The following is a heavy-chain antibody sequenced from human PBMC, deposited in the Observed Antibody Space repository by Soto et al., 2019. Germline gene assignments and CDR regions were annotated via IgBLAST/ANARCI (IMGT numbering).Heavy chain of an antibody. D-gene: IGHD4-17*01. CDR2: INHSRST. CDR1: GGSFSGYY. V-gene: IGHV4-34*01. Sequence: PSETLSLTCAVYGGSFSGYYWSWIRQPPGKGLEWIGEINHSRSTNYNPSLKSRVTISVDTSKNQFSLRLSSVTAADTAVYYCARGNDYGDYSRESTFDYWGQGTLVTVSS. CDR3: ARGNDYGDYSRESTFDY. J-gene: IGHJ4*02.